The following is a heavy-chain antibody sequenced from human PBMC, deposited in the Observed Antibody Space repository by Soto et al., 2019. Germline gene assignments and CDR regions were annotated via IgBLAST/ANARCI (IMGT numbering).Heavy chain of an antibody. V-gene: IGHV3-48*01. Sequence: PGGSLRLSCAASGFTFSSYSMNWVRQAPGKGLEWVSYISSSSSTIYYADSVKGRFTISRDNAKNSLYLQMNSLRAEDTAVYYCARDSGYSYGYRPGYYYYGMDVWGQRTTVTVSS. J-gene: IGHJ6*02. CDR1: GFTFSSYS. CDR2: ISSSSSTI. CDR3: ARDSGYSYGYRPGYYYYGMDV. D-gene: IGHD5-18*01.